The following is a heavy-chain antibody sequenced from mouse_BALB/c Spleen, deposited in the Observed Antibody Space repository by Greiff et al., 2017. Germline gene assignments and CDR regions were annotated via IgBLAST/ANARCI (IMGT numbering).Heavy chain of an antibody. CDR2: ISNLAYSI. CDR3: ARAYYRYDGYFDY. CDR1: GFTFSDYG. V-gene: IGHV5-15*02. Sequence: EVMLVESGGGLVQPGGSRKLSCAASGFTFSDYGMAWVRQAPGKGPEWVAFISNLAYSIYYADTVTGRFTISRENAKNTLYLEMSSLRSEDTAMYYCARAYYRYDGYFDYWGQGTTLTVSS. J-gene: IGHJ2*01. D-gene: IGHD2-14*01.